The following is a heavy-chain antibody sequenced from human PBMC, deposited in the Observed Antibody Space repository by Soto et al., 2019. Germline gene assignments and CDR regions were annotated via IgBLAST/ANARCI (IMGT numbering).Heavy chain of an antibody. V-gene: IGHV1-69*01. CDR3: STTYGGVLYNWFDP. J-gene: IGHJ5*02. Sequence: QVQLVQSGAEVKKPGSSVKVSCKASGGTFSSYAISWVRQAPGQGLEWMGGIIPIFGTANYAQKFQGRVTMTADESTSTAYRELSSLRSEDTAVYYCSTTYGGVLYNWFDPWGQGTLVTVSS. CDR1: GGTFSSYA. CDR2: IIPIFGTA. D-gene: IGHD4-17*01.